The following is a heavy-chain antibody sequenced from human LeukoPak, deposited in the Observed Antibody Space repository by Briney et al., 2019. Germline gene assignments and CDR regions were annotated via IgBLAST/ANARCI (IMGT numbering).Heavy chain of an antibody. J-gene: IGHJ3*02. CDR3: ARVPSLGDLRWDPNDAFDI. CDR1: GYSISSAYY. Sequence: SETLSLTCTVSGYSISSAYYWGWIRQPPGKGLEWIATIYHRGSTYYNPSLKSRVTISVDSSKNQFSLKLSSVTAADTAMYYCARVPSLGDLRWDPNDAFDIWGQGTMVTVSS. V-gene: IGHV4-38-2*02. D-gene: IGHD3-10*01. CDR2: IYHRGST.